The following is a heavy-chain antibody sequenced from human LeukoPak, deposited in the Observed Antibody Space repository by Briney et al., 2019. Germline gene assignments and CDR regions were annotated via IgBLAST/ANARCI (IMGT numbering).Heavy chain of an antibody. CDR1: GSSFTSYW. CDR3: ARLYYGSGSYYNLDY. CDR2: IYPGDSET. D-gene: IGHD3-10*01. V-gene: IGHV5-51*01. Sequence: GESLKISCKGSGSSFTSYWIGWVRQMPGKGLEWMGIIYPGDSETRYSPSFQGQVTISADKSISTAYLQWSSLKASDTAMYYCARLYYGSGSYYNLDYWGQGTLVTVSS. J-gene: IGHJ4*02.